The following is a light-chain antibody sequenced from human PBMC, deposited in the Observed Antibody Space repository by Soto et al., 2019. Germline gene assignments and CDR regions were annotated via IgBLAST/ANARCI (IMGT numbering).Light chain of an antibody. CDR2: GVS. CDR3: QHYGYTQWT. J-gene: IGKJ1*01. V-gene: IGKV3-20*01. Sequence: ALPQSPCTLSLSPGERSAPSGTSSQSVSDSYLAWYQQKPRQPPRLLIYGVSSRGYGIPDRFSGSGSGTDFTLTISRLEPEDFAVYYCQHYGYTQWTFGQGTKVDIK. CDR1: QSVSDSY.